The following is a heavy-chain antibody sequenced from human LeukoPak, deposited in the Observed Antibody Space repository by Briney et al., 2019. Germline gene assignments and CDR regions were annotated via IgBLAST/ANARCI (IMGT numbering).Heavy chain of an antibody. V-gene: IGHV4-34*01. CDR1: GGSFSGYY. D-gene: IGHD3-16*02. CDR2: INHSGSP. J-gene: IGHJ4*02. Sequence: SETLSLTCAVYGGSFSGYYWSWIRQPPGKGLEWIGEINHSGSPNYNTSLKSRVTISVHTAKNQYSQKLSSVTAADTAVYYCGRGSKAGLDCVWGSYRSHFDYWGQGTLVTVSS. CDR3: GRGSKAGLDCVWGSYRSHFDY.